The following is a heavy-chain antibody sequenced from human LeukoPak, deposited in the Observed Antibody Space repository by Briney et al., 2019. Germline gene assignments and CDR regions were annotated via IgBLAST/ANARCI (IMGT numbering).Heavy chain of an antibody. J-gene: IGHJ3*02. D-gene: IGHD6-13*01. CDR2: IYYSGST. Sequence: PSETLSLTCTVSGGSISSYYWSWIRQPPGKGLEWIGYIYYSGSTNYNPSLKSRVTISVDTSKDQFSLKLSSVTAADTALYYCARDSGSWYDAFDIWGQGTMVTVSS. CDR1: GGSISSYY. V-gene: IGHV4-59*01. CDR3: ARDSGSWYDAFDI.